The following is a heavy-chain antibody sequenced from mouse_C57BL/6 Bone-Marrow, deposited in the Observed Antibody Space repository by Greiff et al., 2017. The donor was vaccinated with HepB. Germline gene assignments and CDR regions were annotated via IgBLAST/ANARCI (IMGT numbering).Heavy chain of an antibody. Sequence: VQLQQSGPELVKPGASVKIPCKASGYTFTDYNMDWVKQSHGKSLEWIGDINPNNGGTIYNQKFKGKATLTVDKSSSTAYMELRSLTSEDTAVYYCARKPVVATGDFDYWGQGTTLTVSS. D-gene: IGHD1-1*01. CDR2: INPNNGGT. J-gene: IGHJ2*01. CDR3: ARKPVVATGDFDY. V-gene: IGHV1-18*01. CDR1: GYTFTDYN.